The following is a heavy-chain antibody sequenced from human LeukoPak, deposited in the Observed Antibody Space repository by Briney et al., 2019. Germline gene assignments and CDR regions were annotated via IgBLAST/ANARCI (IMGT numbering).Heavy chain of an antibody. Sequence: GGSLRLSCAASGFTVISNYMSWVRQAPGKGLEWVSVIYSGGSTYYADSVRGRFTISRDNSKNMLYLQMDSLRAEDTAVYYCATYNSGTIDHWGQGTLVTVSS. V-gene: IGHV3-66*01. D-gene: IGHD1-1*01. J-gene: IGHJ4*02. CDR3: ATYNSGTIDH. CDR1: GFTVISNY. CDR2: IYSGGST.